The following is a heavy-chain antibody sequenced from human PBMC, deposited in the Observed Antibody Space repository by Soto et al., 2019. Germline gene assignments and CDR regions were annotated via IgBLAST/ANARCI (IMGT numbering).Heavy chain of an antibody. D-gene: IGHD5-12*01. V-gene: IGHV3-23*01. Sequence: GGSLRLSCAASGFTFHTYAMTWVRQAPEKGLEWVSAITGGGGRTYYADSVKGRFTISRDNSKNTLYLQMNSLRVEDTAVYYCAKRGFDSGGWDYYALDVWGQGTAVTVSS. J-gene: IGHJ6*02. CDR3: AKRGFDSGGWDYYALDV. CDR1: GFTFHTYA. CDR2: ITGGGGRT.